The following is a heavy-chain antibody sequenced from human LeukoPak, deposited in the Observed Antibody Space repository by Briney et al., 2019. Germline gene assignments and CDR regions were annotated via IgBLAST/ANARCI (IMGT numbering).Heavy chain of an antibody. Sequence: GGSLRLSCAASGFTFNDAWMSWVRQAPGKGLEWVSDINGSGGSTYYADSVKGRFTISRDNSKNTLYLQMNSLRAEDTAVYYCAKKYSTGLDPWGQGTLVTVFS. CDR3: AKKYSTGLDP. CDR2: INGSGGST. CDR1: GFTFNDAW. D-gene: IGHD1-26*01. V-gene: IGHV3-23*01. J-gene: IGHJ5*02.